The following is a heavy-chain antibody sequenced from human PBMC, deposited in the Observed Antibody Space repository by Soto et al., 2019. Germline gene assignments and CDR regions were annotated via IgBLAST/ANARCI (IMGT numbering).Heavy chain of an antibody. CDR1: GGSISSGGYY. J-gene: IGHJ5*02. D-gene: IGHD6-13*01. CDR3: AREGGIAAAGLNWFDP. CDR2: IYYSGST. V-gene: IGHV4-31*03. Sequence: PSETLSLTCTVSGGSISSGGYYWSWIRQHPGKGLEWIGYIYYSGSTYYNPSLKSRVTISVDTSKNQFSLKLSSVTAADTAVYYCAREGGIAAAGLNWFDPWGQGTLVTVSS.